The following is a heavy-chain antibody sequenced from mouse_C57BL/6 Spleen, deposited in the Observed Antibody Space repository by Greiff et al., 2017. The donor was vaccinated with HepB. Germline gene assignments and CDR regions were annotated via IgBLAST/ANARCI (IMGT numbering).Heavy chain of an antibody. V-gene: IGHV1-81*01. Sequence: VQLQQSGAELARPGASVKLSCKASGYTFTSYGISWVKQRTGQGLEWIGEIYPRSGNTYYNEKFKGKATRTADKSSSTAYMELRSLTSEDSAVYVWARFDYDDGDYYAMDYWGQGTSVTVSS. J-gene: IGHJ4*01. CDR2: IYPRSGNT. CDR1: GYTFTSYG. CDR3: ARFDYDDGDYYAMDY. D-gene: IGHD2-4*01.